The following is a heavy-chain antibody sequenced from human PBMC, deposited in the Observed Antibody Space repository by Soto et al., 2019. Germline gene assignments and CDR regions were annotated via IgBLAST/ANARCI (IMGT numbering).Heavy chain of an antibody. Sequence: SSETLSLTCTVSGGSISSYYWSCIRQPPGKGLEWIGYIYYSGSTNYNPSLKSRVTMSVDTSKNQFSLKLSSVTAADTAVYYCARNYGDSFDYWGQGTLVTV. CDR1: GGSISSYY. D-gene: IGHD4-17*01. CDR3: ARNYGDSFDY. CDR2: IYYSGST. J-gene: IGHJ4*02. V-gene: IGHV4-59*08.